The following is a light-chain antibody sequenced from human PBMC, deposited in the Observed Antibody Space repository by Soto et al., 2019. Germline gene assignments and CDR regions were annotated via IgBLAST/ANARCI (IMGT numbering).Light chain of an antibody. CDR3: QQYGSSPLT. Sequence: PGDRATLSCRSSQSAYSSYLSWYQQKPGQAPRLPIYGASNRATGIPDRFSGSGSGTDFTLTISRLEPEDFAVYYCQQYGSSPLTFGGGTKVDIK. CDR2: GAS. J-gene: IGKJ4*01. V-gene: IGKV3-20*01. CDR1: QSAYSSY.